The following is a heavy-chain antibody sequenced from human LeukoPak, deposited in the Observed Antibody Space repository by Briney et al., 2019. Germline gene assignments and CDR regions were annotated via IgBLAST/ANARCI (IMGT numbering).Heavy chain of an antibody. J-gene: IGHJ4*02. D-gene: IGHD6-13*01. CDR1: GFSFSSYG. CDR2: IRSDGSNK. CDR3: ARDFEFGSAAGTPN. V-gene: IGHV3-30*02. Sequence: PGGSLRLSCAGSGFSFSSYGMHWVRQAPGKGLEWMAFIRSDGSNKYYADSVKGRFTISRDNAKNSLYLQMNSLRAEDTAVYYCARDFEFGSAAGTPNWGQGTLVTVSS.